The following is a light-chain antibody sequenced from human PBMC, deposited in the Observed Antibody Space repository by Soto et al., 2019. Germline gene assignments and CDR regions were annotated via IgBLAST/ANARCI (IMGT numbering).Light chain of an antibody. CDR3: QQYNSYPWT. Sequence: DIQMTQSPSTLSASVGDRVTITGQASQAISNWLDWYQQKSGKAPTLLIYDASSLESGVPSRFSGSGSGTEFTLTISSLQPDDFATYYCQQYNSYPWTFGQGTQLEIK. J-gene: IGKJ5*01. CDR1: QAISNW. V-gene: IGKV1-5*01. CDR2: DAS.